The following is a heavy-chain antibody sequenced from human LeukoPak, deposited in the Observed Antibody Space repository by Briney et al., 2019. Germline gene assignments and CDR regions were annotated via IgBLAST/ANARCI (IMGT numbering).Heavy chain of an antibody. Sequence: PSETLSLTCTVSGGSISSGSYYWSWIRQPAGKGLEWIGRIYTSGSTNYNPSLKSRVTISVDTSKNQFSLRLSSVTAADTAVYYCARVTGYMTEDYFDYWGQGTLITVSS. CDR1: GGSISSGSYY. V-gene: IGHV4-61*02. CDR2: IYTSGST. J-gene: IGHJ4*02. D-gene: IGHD6-13*01. CDR3: ARVTGYMTEDYFDY.